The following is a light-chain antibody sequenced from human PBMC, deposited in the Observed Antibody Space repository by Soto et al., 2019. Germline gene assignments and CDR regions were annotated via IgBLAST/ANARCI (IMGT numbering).Light chain of an antibody. V-gene: IGLV1-44*01. Sequence: QSVLTQPPSVSGTPGQRVAISCSGSSSNIGSSTVHWYLQLPGSAPKLLISSTDRRPSGVPDRFSGSKSGTSASLAISGLQSDDEAEFYCAAWDDSLKGFVFGTGTQLTVL. CDR1: SSNIGSST. CDR2: STD. J-gene: IGLJ7*01. CDR3: AAWDDSLKGFV.